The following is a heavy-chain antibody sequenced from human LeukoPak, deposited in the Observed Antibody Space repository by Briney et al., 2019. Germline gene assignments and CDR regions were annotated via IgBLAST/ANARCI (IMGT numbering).Heavy chain of an antibody. CDR1: GGSLSGYY. Sequence: PSETLSLTCAVYGGSLSGYYWSWIRQPPGKGLEWIGEINHSGSTNYNPSLKSRVTISVDTSKNQFSLKLSSVTAADTAVYYCARTKRIYYYDSSGYLDYWGQGTLVTVSS. CDR2: INHSGST. CDR3: ARTKRIYYYDSSGYLDY. D-gene: IGHD3-22*01. J-gene: IGHJ4*02. V-gene: IGHV4-34*01.